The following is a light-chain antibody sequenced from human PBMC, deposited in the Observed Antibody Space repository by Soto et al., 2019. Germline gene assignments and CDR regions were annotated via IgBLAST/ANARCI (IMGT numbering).Light chain of an antibody. CDR3: QQYNNWPYT. V-gene: IGKV3-15*01. CDR2: AAS. J-gene: IGKJ2*01. Sequence: EIVMTQSPATLSVSPGERATLSCRASQSVSSNLAWYQQKPGQGPRLLIYAASTRATGIPARFSGSGSGTEFTLTISSLQSEDFAVYHCQQYNNWPYTVGQGTKLEMK. CDR1: QSVSSN.